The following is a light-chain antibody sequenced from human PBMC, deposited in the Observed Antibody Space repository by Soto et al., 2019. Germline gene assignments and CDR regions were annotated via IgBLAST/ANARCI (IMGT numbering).Light chain of an antibody. CDR3: PQYHTTLATT. V-gene: IGKV4-1*01. CDR2: WAS. CDR1: LSVLYSSNNKNY. J-gene: IGKJ4*01. Sequence: DIVMTQSPDSLAVSLGERATISCKSSLSVLYSSNNKNYLAWYQQKPGQPPKLLIYWASTRESGVPDRFRGSGAGTELSLTISSLQAEDVVGYYCPQYHTTLATTFGGGTKVEIK.